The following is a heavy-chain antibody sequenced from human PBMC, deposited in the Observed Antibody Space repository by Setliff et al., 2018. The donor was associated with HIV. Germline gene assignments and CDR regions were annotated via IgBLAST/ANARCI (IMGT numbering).Heavy chain of an antibody. CDR1: GGSFSGYY. CDR2: INHSGST. CDR3: ARERTTSRYYYGMDV. Sequence: KPSETLSLTCGVHGGSFSGYYWSWIRQPPGKGLEWIGEINHSGSTRYNPSLKSRVTISLDTSQNQFSLKLSSVAAEDTAVYYCARERTTSRYYYGMDVWGQGTTVTV. J-gene: IGHJ6*02. V-gene: IGHV4-34*01. D-gene: IGHD1-1*01.